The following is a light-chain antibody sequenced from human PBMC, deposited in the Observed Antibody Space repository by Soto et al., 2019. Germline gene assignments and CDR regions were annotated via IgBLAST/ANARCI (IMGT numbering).Light chain of an antibody. J-gene: IGKJ1*01. CDR1: QSVSSN. V-gene: IGKV3-15*01. CDR2: GAS. Sequence: EIVLTQSPATLSVSPGERAPLSCRASQSVSSNLAWYQQKPGQAPRLLIYGASTRATGIPARFSGSGSGTEFTLTISSLQSEDFAVYYCQQRSNWPPWTFGQGTKVDIK. CDR3: QQRSNWPPWT.